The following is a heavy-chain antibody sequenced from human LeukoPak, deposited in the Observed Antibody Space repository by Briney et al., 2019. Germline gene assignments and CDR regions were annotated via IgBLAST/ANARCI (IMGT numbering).Heavy chain of an antibody. D-gene: IGHD6-13*01. J-gene: IGHJ4*02. CDR3: ARWAATGNGLDY. V-gene: IGHV5-51*01. CDR2: IYPGDSDT. Sequence: GESLKISCEASGYRFTNYWIGWVRQMPGKGLEWMGIIYPGDSDTKYSPSFQGQVTISADKSISTAYLQWSSLKASDTAVYYCARWAATGNGLDYWGQGTLVTVSS. CDR1: GYRFTNYW.